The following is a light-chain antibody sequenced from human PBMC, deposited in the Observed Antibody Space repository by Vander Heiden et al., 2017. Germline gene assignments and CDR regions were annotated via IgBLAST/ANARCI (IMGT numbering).Light chain of an antibody. CDR1: NIGSKN. CDR2: WDT. CDR3: QVWDSRTVV. J-gene: IGLJ2*01. V-gene: IGLV3-9*01. Sequence: SYELTQALSVSVALGQTARITCGGDNIGSKNVQWYQQKPGQAPLLVIYWDTSRPSWISERFPGSKSGSTATLTISRAQAGDEADYYCQVWDSRTVVFGGGTQVTVL.